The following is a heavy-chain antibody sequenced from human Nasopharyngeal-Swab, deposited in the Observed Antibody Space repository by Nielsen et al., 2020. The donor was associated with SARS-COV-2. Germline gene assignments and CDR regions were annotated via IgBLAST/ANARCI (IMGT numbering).Heavy chain of an antibody. Sequence: GGSLRLSCAASGFTFDDYAMHWVRQAPGKGLEWVSLISWDGGSTYYADSVKGRFTISRDNSKNSLYLQMNGLRAEDTALYYCAKDMVLVDIVVVPAAIPDYWGQGTLGTVSS. CDR1: GFTFDDYA. J-gene: IGHJ4*02. CDR3: AKDMVLVDIVVVPAAIPDY. CDR2: ISWDGGST. D-gene: IGHD2-2*02. V-gene: IGHV3-43D*04.